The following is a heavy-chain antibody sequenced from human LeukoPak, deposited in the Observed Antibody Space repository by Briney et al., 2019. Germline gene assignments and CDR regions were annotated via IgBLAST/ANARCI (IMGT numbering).Heavy chain of an antibody. V-gene: IGHV3-48*04. J-gene: IGHJ4*02. Sequence: PGGSLRLSCAGSGFIFSSDSMNWVRQAPGKGLEWISYISSGGTTLYYADSVKGRFTISRDNAKNSLYLQMNSLRAEDTAVYYCAKDLPDRLGHTYDYRGQGTLVTVSS. D-gene: IGHD3-16*01. CDR3: AKDLPDRLGHTYDY. CDR2: ISSGGTTL. CDR1: GFIFSSDS.